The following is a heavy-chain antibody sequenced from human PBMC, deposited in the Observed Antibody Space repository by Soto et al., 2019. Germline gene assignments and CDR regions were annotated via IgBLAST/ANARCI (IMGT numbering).Heavy chain of an antibody. Sequence: GGSLRLSCAASGFIFSDFGMSWVRQAPGKGLEWVAVTSFDGSHEYYAASAKGRFTISRDNSKNMLLLQMDNVRAEDTAVYYCAKSPSNARDYEVLAGYSGYFDSWGRGTLVTVSS. D-gene: IGHD3-9*01. J-gene: IGHJ4*02. CDR3: AKSPSNARDYEVLAGYSGYFDS. CDR1: GFIFSDFG. V-gene: IGHV3-30*18. CDR2: TSFDGSHE.